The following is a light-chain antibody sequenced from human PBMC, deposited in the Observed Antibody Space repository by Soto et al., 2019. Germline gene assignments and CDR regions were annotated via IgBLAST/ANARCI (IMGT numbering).Light chain of an antibody. CDR1: QSVLYSSNNKNY. CDR3: QQYYGTPYT. V-gene: IGKV4-1*01. Sequence: DIVMTQSPDSLAVSLGKRATINCKSSQSVLYSSNNKNYLAWYQQKAGQPPKLLIYWASTRESGVPDRFSGSGSGTDFTLTISSLRAEDVAVYYCQQYYGTPYTFGQGTKLEIK. J-gene: IGKJ2*01. CDR2: WAS.